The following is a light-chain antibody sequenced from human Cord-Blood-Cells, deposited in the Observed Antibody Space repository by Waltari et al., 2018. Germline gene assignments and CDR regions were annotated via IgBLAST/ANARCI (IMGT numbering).Light chain of an antibody. V-gene: IGKV3-11*01. Sequence: ELVFTQSPATLSLSPGERATISCRASQSVSSYLAWYQQKPGQAPRLLIYDASNRATGIPARFSGSGSGTDFTLTISSLEPEDFAVYYCQQRSNWPPTFGGGTKVEIK. J-gene: IGKJ4*01. CDR2: DAS. CDR3: QQRSNWPPT. CDR1: QSVSSY.